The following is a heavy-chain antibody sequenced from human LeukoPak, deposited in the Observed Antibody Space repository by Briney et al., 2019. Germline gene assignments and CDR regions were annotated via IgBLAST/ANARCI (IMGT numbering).Heavy chain of an antibody. Sequence: AGGSLRLSCAASGFTFSSYSMNWVRQAPGKGLVWVSSISSSSSYIYYADSVKGRFTISRDNAKNSLYLQMNSLRAEDTAGYYCARLGGYSKSFDYWGQGTLVTASS. J-gene: IGHJ4*02. CDR2: ISSSSSYI. CDR3: ARLGGYSKSFDY. D-gene: IGHD4-11*01. CDR1: GFTFSSYS. V-gene: IGHV3-21*01.